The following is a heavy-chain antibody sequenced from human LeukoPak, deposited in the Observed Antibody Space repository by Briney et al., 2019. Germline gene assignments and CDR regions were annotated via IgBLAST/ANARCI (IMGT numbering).Heavy chain of an antibody. Sequence: SETLSLTCTVSGGSISRYYWSWIRQPAGKGLEWIGRIYTSGSTNYNPSLKSRVTMSVDTSKNQFSLKLSSVTAADTAVYYCGREVPRYCSGGSCLRNAFDIWGQGTMVTVSS. J-gene: IGHJ3*02. V-gene: IGHV4-4*07. D-gene: IGHD2-15*01. CDR1: GGSISRYY. CDR3: GREVPRYCSGGSCLRNAFDI. CDR2: IYTSGST.